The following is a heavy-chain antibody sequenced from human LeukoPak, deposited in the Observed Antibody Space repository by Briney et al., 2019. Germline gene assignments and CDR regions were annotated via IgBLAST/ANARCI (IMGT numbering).Heavy chain of an antibody. CDR3: ARYYYDSSGYYDDAFDI. CDR2: IYYTGST. V-gene: IGHV4-59*06. CDR1: GGSISSYY. Sequence: SETLSLTCTVSGGSISSYYWSWIRQPPGKGLEWIGYIYYTGSTYYNPSLKSRVTISLDTSKNHFSLKLSSVTAADTAVYYCARYYYDSSGYYDDAFDIWGQGTMVTVSS. D-gene: IGHD3-22*01. J-gene: IGHJ3*02.